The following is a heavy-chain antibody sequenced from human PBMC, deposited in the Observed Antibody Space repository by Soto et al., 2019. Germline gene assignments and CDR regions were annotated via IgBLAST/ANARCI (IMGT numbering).Heavy chain of an antibody. V-gene: IGHV4-39*01. J-gene: IGHJ6*02. CDR3: ARHGNTVTTGYYYGMDV. CDR2: MYYSGRT. CDR1: GASISSSNYY. Sequence: LSLTFTVSGASISSSNYYWGWIRQPPWRGLEWIGTMYYSGRTYYNPSLKSRVTTSVDTSKNQFSLKLSAVTATDTAVYYCARHGNTVTTGYYYGMDVWGQGTTVNVSS. D-gene: IGHD4-17*01.